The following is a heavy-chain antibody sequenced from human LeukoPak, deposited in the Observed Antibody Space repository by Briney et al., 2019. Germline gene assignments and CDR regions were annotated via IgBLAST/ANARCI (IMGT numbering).Heavy chain of an antibody. CDR2: IRTEANSYAT. CDR3: TRRPDSGSPNFDY. V-gene: IGHV3-73*01. J-gene: IGHJ4*02. CDR1: GFTVSSNY. Sequence: PGGSLRLSCAASGFTVSSNYMSWVRRASGKGLEWVGRIRTEANSYATQYGASMKGRFTISRDDSKNTAYLQMISLKAEDTAVYYCTRRPDSGSPNFDYWGQGTLVSVSS. D-gene: IGHD1-26*01.